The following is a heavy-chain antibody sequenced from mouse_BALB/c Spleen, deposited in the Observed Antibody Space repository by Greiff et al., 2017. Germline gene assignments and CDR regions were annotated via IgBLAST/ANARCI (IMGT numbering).Heavy chain of an antibody. CDR3: ARRNDYDGDAMDY. Sequence: VQLQQSGAELVKPGASVKLSCTASGFNIKDTYMHWVKQRPEQGLEWIGRIDPANGNTKYDPKFQGMATITADTSSNTAYLQLSSLTSEDTAVYYCARRNDYDGDAMDYWGQGTSVTVSS. CDR2: IDPANGNT. D-gene: IGHD2-4*01. CDR1: GFNIKDTY. V-gene: IGHV14-3*02. J-gene: IGHJ4*01.